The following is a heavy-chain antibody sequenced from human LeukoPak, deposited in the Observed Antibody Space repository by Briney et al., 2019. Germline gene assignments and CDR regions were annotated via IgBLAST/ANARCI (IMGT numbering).Heavy chain of an antibody. D-gene: IGHD3-9*01. CDR2: INHSGST. CDR1: GGSFSGYY. CDR3: ARENPTLTSYYKDY. J-gene: IGHJ4*02. V-gene: IGHV4-34*01. Sequence: SETLSLTCAVYGGSFSGYYWSWIRQPPGKGLEWIGEINHSGSTNYNPSLKSRVTISVDTSKNQFSLKLSSVTAADTAVYYCARENPTLTSYYKDYWGQGTLVTVSS.